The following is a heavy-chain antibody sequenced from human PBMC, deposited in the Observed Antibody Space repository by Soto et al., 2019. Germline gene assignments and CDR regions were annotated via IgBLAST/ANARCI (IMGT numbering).Heavy chain of an antibody. J-gene: IGHJ4*02. CDR1: GDSISSYY. V-gene: IGHV4-59*01. D-gene: IGHD3-22*01. Sequence: QVQLQESGPGLVKPSETLSLTCAVSGDSISSYYCMWIRQPPGKGLESIGYLYYGRSANYNPSLKSRITLSVVTSMNQCSLTLIFMTAADTAVYYCALRSMAVVPEYWGQGTLVTGSS. CDR3: ALRSMAVVPEY. CDR2: LYYGRSA.